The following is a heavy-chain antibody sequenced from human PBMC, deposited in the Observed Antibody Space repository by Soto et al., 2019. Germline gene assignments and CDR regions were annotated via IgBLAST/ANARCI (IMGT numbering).Heavy chain of an antibody. J-gene: IGHJ6*02. D-gene: IGHD6-19*01. V-gene: IGHV4-34*01. CDR2: INHSGST. CDR1: GGSFSGYY. Sequence: PSETLSLTCAVYGGSFSGYYWSWIRQPPGKGLEWIGEINHSGSTNYNPSLKSRVTISVDTSKNQFSLKLSSVTAADTAVYYCARGGRNIAGWGATVYYYYGMDVWGQGTTVTVSS. CDR3: ARGGRNIAGWGATVYYYYGMDV.